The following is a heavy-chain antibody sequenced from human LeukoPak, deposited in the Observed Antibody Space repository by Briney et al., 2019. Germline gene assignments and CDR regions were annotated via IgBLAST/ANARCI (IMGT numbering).Heavy chain of an antibody. V-gene: IGHV1-18*01. CDR2: ISAYNGNT. J-gene: IGHJ3*02. D-gene: IGHD3-22*01. Sequence: ASVKVSCKASGYTFTSYGISWVRQAPGQGLEWMGWISAYNGNTNYAQKLQGRVTMTTDKSTSTAYMELSSLRSEDTAVYYCARPLSYYYDSSGPSDAFDIWGQGTMVTVSS. CDR3: ARPLSYYYDSSGPSDAFDI. CDR1: GYTFTSYG.